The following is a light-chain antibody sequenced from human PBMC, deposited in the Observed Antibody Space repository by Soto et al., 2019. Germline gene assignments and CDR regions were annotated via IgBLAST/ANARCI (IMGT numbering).Light chain of an antibody. CDR2: GNS. V-gene: IGLV1-40*01. Sequence: QSVLTQPPSVSGAPGQRVTISCTGGSSKIGAGYDVHWYQQLPGTAPKLLIYGNSNRPSGVPDRFSGSKSGTSASLAITGLQAEDEADYYCQSYDSSLSAYYVFGTGTKVTVL. CDR3: QSYDSSLSAYYV. CDR1: SSKIGAGYD. J-gene: IGLJ1*01.